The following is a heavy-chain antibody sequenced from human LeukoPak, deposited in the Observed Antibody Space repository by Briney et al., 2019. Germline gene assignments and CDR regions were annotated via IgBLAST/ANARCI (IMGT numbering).Heavy chain of an antibody. V-gene: IGHV3-23*01. J-gene: IGHJ4*02. Sequence: GGSLRLSCTASGFTVSSYAMTWVRQAPGKGLEWVSAIGYSAGDTYYADSVKGRFTISRDNSMNTLYLQMSSLRADDTALYYCAKDDDGHHHGVDHWGQGTLVTVSS. CDR3: AKDDDGHHHGVDH. D-gene: IGHD4-17*01. CDR2: IGYSAGDT. CDR1: GFTVSSYA.